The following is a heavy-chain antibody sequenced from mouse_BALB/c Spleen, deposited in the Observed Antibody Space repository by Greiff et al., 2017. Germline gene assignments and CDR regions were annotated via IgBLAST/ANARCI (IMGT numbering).Heavy chain of an antibody. CDR3: ARVTSWYFDV. D-gene: IGHD2-12*01. CDR2: ISYSGST. Sequence: EVKLLESGPGLVKPSQSLSLTCTVTGYSITSDYAWNWIRQFPGNKLEWMGYISYSGSTSYNPSLKSRISITRDTSKNQFFLQLNSVTTEDTATYYCARVTSWYFDVWGAGTTVTVSS. V-gene: IGHV3-2*02. CDR1: GYSITSDYA. J-gene: IGHJ1*01.